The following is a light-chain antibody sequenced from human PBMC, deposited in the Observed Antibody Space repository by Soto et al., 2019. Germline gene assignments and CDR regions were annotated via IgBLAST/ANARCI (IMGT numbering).Light chain of an antibody. CDR1: QSITSY. CDR3: QLSYSTPHT. Sequence: DIQMTQSPSSLSASVGDRVIITCRASQSITSYLNWYQQKPGKAPKLLIYAASSLQSGVPSRFSGSGSGTDFTLTISSLQPEDFATYYCQLSYSTPHTFGQGTKLEIK. V-gene: IGKV1-39*01. CDR2: AAS. J-gene: IGKJ2*01.